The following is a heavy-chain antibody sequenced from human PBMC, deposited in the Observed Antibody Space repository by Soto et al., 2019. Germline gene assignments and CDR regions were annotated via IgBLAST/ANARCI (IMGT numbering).Heavy chain of an antibody. J-gene: IGHJ4*02. Sequence: GGSLRLSCVASGFTFSSYSMNWVRQAPGKGLEWVSYISSSSSTLDYEDSLKGRFTISRDNAKNSLYLQMNSLRAEDTAVYYCARKGMVAGAAAGDFDYWGQGTLVTVSS. D-gene: IGHD6-13*01. CDR3: ARKGMVAGAAAGDFDY. V-gene: IGHV3-48*01. CDR2: ISSSSSTL. CDR1: GFTFSSYS.